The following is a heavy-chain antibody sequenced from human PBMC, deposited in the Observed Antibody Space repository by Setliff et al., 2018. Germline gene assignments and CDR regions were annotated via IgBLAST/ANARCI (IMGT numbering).Heavy chain of an antibody. J-gene: IGHJ6*03. CDR1: GGTFSSYA. CDR3: AGGQPLVRKYYYYMDV. V-gene: IGHV1-69*13. Sequence: GASVKVSCKASGGTFSSYAISWVRQAPGQGLEWMGGIIPIFGTANYAQKFQGRVTITADESTSTAYMGLSSLGSEDTAVYYCAGGQPLVRKYYYYMDVWGKGTTVTVSS. D-gene: IGHD3-10*01. CDR2: IIPIFGTA.